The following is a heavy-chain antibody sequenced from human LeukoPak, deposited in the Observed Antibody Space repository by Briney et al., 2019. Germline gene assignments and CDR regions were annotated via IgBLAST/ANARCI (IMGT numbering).Heavy chain of an antibody. D-gene: IGHD2-21*01. J-gene: IGHJ4*02. CDR2: ISYDGSNK. CDR3: ARGVVGSVSFDY. V-gene: IGHV3-30-3*01. CDR1: GFTLSSYA. Sequence: GGSLRLSCAASGFTLSSYAMHWVRQAPGKGLEWGAVISYDGSNKYYADSVKGRFTVSRDNYKNTLYMQMNSLRAEDPAVYYCARGVVGSVSFDYWGQGTLVPVSS.